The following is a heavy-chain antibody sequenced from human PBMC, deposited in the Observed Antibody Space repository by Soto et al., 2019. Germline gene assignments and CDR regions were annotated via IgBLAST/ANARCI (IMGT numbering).Heavy chain of an antibody. J-gene: IGHJ4*02. CDR1: GFTFSTYA. V-gene: IGHV3-30*04. D-gene: IGHD3-22*01. CDR2: ISYDGNDK. CDR3: ARGPNYYDDSGYFGY. Sequence: PGGSLRLSCAASGFTFSTYAVHWVRQAPGKGLEWVALISYDGNDKYYTDSVKGRFTISRDNSKNTLSLQMNSLRAEDTALYYCARGPNYYDDSGYFGYWGQGTLVTVSS.